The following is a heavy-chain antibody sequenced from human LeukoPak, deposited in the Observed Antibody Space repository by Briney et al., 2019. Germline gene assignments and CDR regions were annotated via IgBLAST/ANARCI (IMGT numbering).Heavy chain of an antibody. CDR3: ARVVYSSDYYRFDY. CDR1: GGSISSSSYY. D-gene: IGHD3-22*01. J-gene: IGHJ4*02. V-gene: IGHV4-39*07. Sequence: SETLSLTCTVSGGSISSSSYYWGWVRQPPGKGLEWIGTIYYSGSTYNNPSLKSRVTISVDTSKNQFSLKLSSVTAADTAVYYCARVVYSSDYYRFDYWGQGTLVTVSS. CDR2: IYYSGST.